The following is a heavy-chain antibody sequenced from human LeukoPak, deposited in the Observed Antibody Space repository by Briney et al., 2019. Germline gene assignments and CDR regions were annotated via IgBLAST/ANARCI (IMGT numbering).Heavy chain of an antibody. D-gene: IGHD3-9*01. CDR1: GGTFSSYA. CDR3: ARSFARDSDILTGHYIGDY. CDR2: ISAYNGNT. V-gene: IGHV1-18*01. J-gene: IGHJ4*02. Sequence: ASVKVSCKASGGTFSSYAISWVRQAPGQELEWMGWISAYNGNTNYAQKLQGRVTMTTDTSTSTAYMELRSLRSDDTAMYYCARSFARDSDILTGHYIGDYWGQGTLVTVSS.